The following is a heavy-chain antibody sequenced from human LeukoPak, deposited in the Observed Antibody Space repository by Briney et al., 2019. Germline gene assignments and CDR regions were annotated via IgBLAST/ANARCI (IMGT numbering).Heavy chain of an antibody. Sequence: GGSLRLSCAASGFTFSSCWMHWVRQAPGKGLVWVSHINSDGSSTNYADSVKGRFTISRDHAKNTLYLQMNSLRAEDTAVYYCARTGIAARPTVWFDPWGQGTLVTVSS. J-gene: IGHJ5*02. CDR2: INSDGSST. CDR3: ARTGIAARPTVWFDP. V-gene: IGHV3-74*01. D-gene: IGHD6-6*01. CDR1: GFTFSSCW.